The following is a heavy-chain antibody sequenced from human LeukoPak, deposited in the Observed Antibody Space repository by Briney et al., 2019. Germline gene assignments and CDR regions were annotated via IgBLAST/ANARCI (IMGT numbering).Heavy chain of an antibody. CDR3: ARAPIVGATGGSFDP. D-gene: IGHD1-26*01. Sequence: PSETLSLTCTVSGGSISSGGHYWSWIRQHPGKGREWIGYIYYSGSTYYNPSLKSRVTISVDTSKKQFSLNLSSVTAADTAVYYCARAPIVGATGGSFDPWGQGTLVTVSS. J-gene: IGHJ5*02. CDR1: GGSISSGGHY. CDR2: IYYSGST. V-gene: IGHV4-31*03.